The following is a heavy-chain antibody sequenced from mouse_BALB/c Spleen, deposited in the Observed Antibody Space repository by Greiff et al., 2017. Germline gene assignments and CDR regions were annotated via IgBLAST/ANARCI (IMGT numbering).Heavy chain of an antibody. D-gene: IGHD1-2*01. CDR1: GFNIKDTY. CDR2: IDPANGNT. J-gene: IGHJ2*01. CDR3: ARSQLLRLRNFDY. Sequence: EVHLVESGAELVKPGASVKLSCTASGFNIKDTYMHWVKQRPEQGLEWIGRIDPANGNTKYDPKFQGKATITADTSSNTAYLQLSSLTSEDTAVYYCARSQLLRLRNFDYWGQGTTLTVSS. V-gene: IGHV14-3*02.